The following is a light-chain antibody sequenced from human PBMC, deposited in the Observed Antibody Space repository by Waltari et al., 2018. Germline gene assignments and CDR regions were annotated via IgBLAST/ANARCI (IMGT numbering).Light chain of an antibody. J-gene: IGLJ3*02. Sequence: SSVLTQAPSVSVAPGQTATVPCGGENIGRSSVHWYQQKPGRAPVLVVYLDSDRPSGIPERFSGSKSGNAATLTISRVEAGDEADYYCHVWDANTVMFGGGTKLTVL. V-gene: IGLV3-21*02. CDR1: NIGRSS. CDR3: HVWDANTVM. CDR2: LDS.